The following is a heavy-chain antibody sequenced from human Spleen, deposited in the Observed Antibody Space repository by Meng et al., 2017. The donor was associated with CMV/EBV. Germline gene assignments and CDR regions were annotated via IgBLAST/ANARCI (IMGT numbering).Heavy chain of an antibody. CDR3: VAGWHLDS. J-gene: IGHJ4*02. V-gene: IGHV3-72*01. Sequence: LSCAISGFTLSDHFMDWVRQAPGQGLEWVGRTRDKVNSYTTEYAASVKGRFSILRDDSKNSLSLQMNSLKTEDTAVYYRVAGWHLDSWGQGTLVTVSS. D-gene: IGHD2-15*01. CDR2: TRDKVNSYTT. CDR1: GFTLSDHF.